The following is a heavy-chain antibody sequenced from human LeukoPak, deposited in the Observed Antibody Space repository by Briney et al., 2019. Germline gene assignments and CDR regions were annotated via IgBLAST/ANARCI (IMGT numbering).Heavy chain of an antibody. D-gene: IGHD6-19*01. J-gene: IGHJ4*02. CDR2: IGTAGDT. Sequence: GGSLRLSCAASGFTLSGYDMHWVRQATGKGLEWVSAIGTAGDTYYPGSVKGRFTISRENAKNSLYLQMNSLRAGDTAVYYCARVAEDSSGWYYFDYWGQGTLVTVSS. V-gene: IGHV3-13*01. CDR3: ARVAEDSSGWYYFDY. CDR1: GFTLSGYD.